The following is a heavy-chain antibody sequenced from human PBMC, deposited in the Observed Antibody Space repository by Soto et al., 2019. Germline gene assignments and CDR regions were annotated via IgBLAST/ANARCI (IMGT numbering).Heavy chain of an antibody. J-gene: IGHJ4*02. V-gene: IGHV4-59*08. D-gene: IGHD2-21*02. CDR1: GGSISNYY. CDR3: ARLGGYYQAFDQ. Sequence: SETLSLTCTVSGGSISNYYWSWFRQPPGKGLEWIGYIYYTGTTTYHPSLKSRVTISIDTSRNQFSLKLNSVTAADTAVYYCARLGGYYQAFDQWGQGSLVTVSS. CDR2: IYYTGTT.